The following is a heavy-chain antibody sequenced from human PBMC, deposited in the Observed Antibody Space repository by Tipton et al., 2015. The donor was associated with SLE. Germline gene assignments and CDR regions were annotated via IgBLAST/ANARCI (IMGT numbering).Heavy chain of an antibody. CDR3: ARTNRLPYRVYFDS. D-gene: IGHD1-14*01. Sequence: TLSLTCTVSGGSGSSGSYYWSWIRQPAGKGLEWIGRIYDSGSTSYNPSFKSRVTISVDTSKNQFSLKLSSVTAADTAVYYCARTNRLPYRVYFDSWGQGTLVTVSS. V-gene: IGHV4-61*02. CDR2: IYDSGST. J-gene: IGHJ4*02. CDR1: GGSGSSGSYY.